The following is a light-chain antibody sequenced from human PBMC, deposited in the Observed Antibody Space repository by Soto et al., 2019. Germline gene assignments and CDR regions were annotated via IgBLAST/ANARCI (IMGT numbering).Light chain of an antibody. CDR1: RSVSSTH. CDR2: GAS. CDR3: QQYARSPPT. J-gene: IGKJ4*01. V-gene: IGKV3-20*01. Sequence: EIVLTQSPGTLSFSPGERATLSCRASRSVSSTHLAWYQQKPGQAPRLLIYGASGRATGIPDRFSGSGSGTDFTLTISRLEPEDFAVYYCQQYARSPPTFGGGTKVEIK.